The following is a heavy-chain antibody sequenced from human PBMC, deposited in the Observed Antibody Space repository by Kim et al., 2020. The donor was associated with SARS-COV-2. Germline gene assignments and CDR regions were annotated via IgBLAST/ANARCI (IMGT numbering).Heavy chain of an antibody. CDR1: GGSFSGYY. V-gene: IGHV4-34*01. Sequence: SETLSLTCTVYGGSFSGYYWSWIRQPPGKGLEWIGVINHSGSTNYKPSLKSRITMSVHPSKNQFSLKLTSVTAADTAVYFCSRGRNPYGDFDYWGQGNLVTVSS. CDR2: INHSGST. J-gene: IGHJ4*02. D-gene: IGHD4-17*01. CDR3: SRGRNPYGDFDY.